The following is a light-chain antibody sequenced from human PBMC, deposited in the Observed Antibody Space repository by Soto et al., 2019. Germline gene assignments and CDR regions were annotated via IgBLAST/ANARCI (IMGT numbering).Light chain of an antibody. Sequence: QSALTQPASVSGSPRQSITISCTGTSSDVGDYNYVSWYQQHPGKATKLMIYDVSNRPSGVSNRSSGSKSGNTASLTISGLQAEDEAYYYCSSYTSSSTYVFGTGTKLTVL. CDR1: SSDVGDYNY. V-gene: IGLV2-14*01. J-gene: IGLJ1*01. CDR3: SSYTSSSTYV. CDR2: DVS.